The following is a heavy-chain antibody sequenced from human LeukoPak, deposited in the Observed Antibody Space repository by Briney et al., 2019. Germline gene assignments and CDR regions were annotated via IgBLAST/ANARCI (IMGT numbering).Heavy chain of an antibody. CDR3: VSRKDTPHLPDY. CDR2: ISFDGSKK. CDR1: GFTFSLYA. J-gene: IGHJ4*02. V-gene: IGHV3-30-3*01. Sequence: GGSLRLSCAASGFTFSLYAMHWVRQAPGKGLEWVAVISFDGSKKYYADSVKGRFTISRDNSKNTLYLQMNSLRAEDTAVYYCVSRKDTPHLPDYWGQGTLVTVSS. D-gene: IGHD5-18*01.